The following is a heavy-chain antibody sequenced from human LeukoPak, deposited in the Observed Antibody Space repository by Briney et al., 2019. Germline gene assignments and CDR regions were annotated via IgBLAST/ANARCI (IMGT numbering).Heavy chain of an antibody. D-gene: IGHD3-10*01. CDR1: GFTSSSYG. Sequence: PGRSLRLSCAASGFTSSSYGMHWVRQAPGKGLEWVAVIWYDGSNKYYGDSVKGRFTISRDNSRNTLYLQMTSLRAEDTAVYYCARVLWFGEVLKGDAFDIWGQGTMVTVSS. J-gene: IGHJ3*02. CDR3: ARVLWFGEVLKGDAFDI. CDR2: IWYDGSNK. V-gene: IGHV3-33*01.